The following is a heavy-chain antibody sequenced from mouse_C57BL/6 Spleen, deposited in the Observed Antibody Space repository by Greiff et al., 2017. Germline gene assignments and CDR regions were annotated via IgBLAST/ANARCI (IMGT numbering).Heavy chain of an antibody. CDR3: ARDAAYGDGDWFAY. Sequence: DVMLVESGGGLVKPGGSLKLSCAASGFTFSSYAMSWVRQTPEKRLEWVATISDGGSYTYYPDNVKGRFTISRDNAKNNLYLQMSHLKSEDTAMYYCARDAAYGDGDWFAYWGQGTLVTVSA. CDR1: GFTFSSYA. CDR2: ISDGGSYT. V-gene: IGHV5-4*01. J-gene: IGHJ3*01. D-gene: IGHD1-1*01.